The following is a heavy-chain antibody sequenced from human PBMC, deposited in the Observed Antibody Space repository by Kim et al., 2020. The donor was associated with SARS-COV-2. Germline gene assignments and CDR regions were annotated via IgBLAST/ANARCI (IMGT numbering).Heavy chain of an antibody. CDR2: ISWNSGSI. D-gene: IGHD6-19*01. V-gene: IGHV3-9*01. CDR3: AKLGWSRPGYYYGMDV. Sequence: GGSLRLSCAASGFTFDDYAMHWVRQAPGKGLEWVSGISWNSGSIGYADSVKGRFTISRDNAKNSLYLQMNSVRAEDTALYYCAKLGWSRPGYYYGMDVWGQGTTVTVSS. J-gene: IGHJ6*02. CDR1: GFTFDDYA.